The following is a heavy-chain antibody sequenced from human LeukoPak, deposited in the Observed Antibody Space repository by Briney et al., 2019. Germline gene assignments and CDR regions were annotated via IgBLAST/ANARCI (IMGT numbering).Heavy chain of an antibody. V-gene: IGHV1-2*02. Sequence: ASVKVSCKASGYTFTGYYMHWVRQAPGQGLEWMGWINPNSGGTNYAQKFQGRVTMTWDTSISTAYMELSRLRSDDTAVYYCARGRRDGYNLRVHDAFDIWGQGTMVTVSS. CDR1: GYTFTGYY. CDR2: INPNSGGT. CDR3: ARGRRDGYNLRVHDAFDI. D-gene: IGHD5-24*01. J-gene: IGHJ3*02.